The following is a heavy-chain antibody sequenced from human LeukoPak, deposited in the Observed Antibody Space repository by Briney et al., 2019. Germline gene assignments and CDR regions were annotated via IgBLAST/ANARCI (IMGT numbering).Heavy chain of an antibody. CDR3: ARIHIPAIGTTSTPLYYFDY. Sequence: SETLSLTCAVYGGSFSGYYWSWIRQPPGKGLEWIGEINHSGSTNYNPSLKSRVTISVDTSKNQFSLKLSSVTAADTAVYYCARIHIPAIGTTSTPLYYFDYWGQGTLVTVSS. D-gene: IGHD1-1*01. V-gene: IGHV4-34*01. CDR1: GGSFSGYY. CDR2: INHSGST. J-gene: IGHJ4*02.